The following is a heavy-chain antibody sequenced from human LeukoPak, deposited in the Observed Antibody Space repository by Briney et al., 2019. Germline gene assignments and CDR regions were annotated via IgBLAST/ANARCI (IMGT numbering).Heavy chain of an antibody. CDR1: GGSFTSYY. J-gene: IGHJ4*02. CDR3: AVKNY. V-gene: IGHV4-34*01. CDR2: INHSGST. Sequence: SETLSLTCAVYGGSFTSYYWSWIRQPPGKGLEWIGEINHSGSTYSNPSLKSRVTISIDTSKNQFSLNLGSVTAADTAVYYCAVKNYWGQGTLVTVSS.